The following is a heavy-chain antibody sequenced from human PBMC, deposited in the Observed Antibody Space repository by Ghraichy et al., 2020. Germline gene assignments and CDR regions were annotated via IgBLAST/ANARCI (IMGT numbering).Heavy chain of an antibody. J-gene: IGHJ3*02. V-gene: IGHV3-53*01. Sequence: GGSLRLSCAASGFTVSSNYMSWVRQAPGKGLEWVSVIYSGGSTYYADSVKGRFTISRDNSKNTLYLQMNSLRAEDTAVYYCARFMVRGDTHDAFDIWGQGTMVTVSS. CDR3: ARFMVRGDTHDAFDI. CDR2: IYSGGST. CDR1: GFTVSSNY. D-gene: IGHD3-10*01.